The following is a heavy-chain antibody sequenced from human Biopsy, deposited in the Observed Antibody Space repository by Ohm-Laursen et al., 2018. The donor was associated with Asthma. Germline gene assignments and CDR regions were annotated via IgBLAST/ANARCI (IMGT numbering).Heavy chain of an antibody. D-gene: IGHD6-19*01. CDR2: IYSGGTS. V-gene: IGHV3-53*01. CDR1: GFAVSRDY. Sequence: SLRLSCAASGFAVSRDYMFWVRQAPGKGLEWVSVIYSGGTSHTADSVRGRFTISRDFSKNTLHLQMHSPRVEDTAVYYCARGDSSGWSHYYFDYWGQGTLVTVSS. CDR3: ARGDSSGWSHYYFDY. J-gene: IGHJ4*02.